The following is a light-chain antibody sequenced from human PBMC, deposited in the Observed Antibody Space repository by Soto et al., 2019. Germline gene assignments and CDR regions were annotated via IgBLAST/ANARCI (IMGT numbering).Light chain of an antibody. CDR2: DDN. CDR3: GSWDSSLSAYV. J-gene: IGLJ1*01. V-gene: IGLV1-51*01. CDR1: SSHIGGNS. Sequence: QSALTQPPSVSAAPGQKVTISCSGSSSHIGGNSVSWYQQLPGTALKLLIYDDNKRPSGIPDRFSGSKSGTSATLGITGFQTGDEADYYCGSWDSSLSAYVFGTGTKVTVL.